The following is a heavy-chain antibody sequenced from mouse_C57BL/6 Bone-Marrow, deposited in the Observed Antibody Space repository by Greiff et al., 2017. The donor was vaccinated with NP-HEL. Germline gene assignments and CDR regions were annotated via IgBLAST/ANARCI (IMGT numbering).Heavy chain of an antibody. V-gene: IGHV1-62-2*01. CDR1: GYTFTEYT. D-gene: IGHD1-1*01. CDR2: FYPGSGSI. J-gene: IGHJ4*01. Sequence: VQRVESGAELVKPGASVKLSCKASGYTFTEYTIHWVKQRSGQGLEWIGWFYPGSGSIKYNEKFKDKATLTADKSSSTVYMELSRLTSEDSAVYFCARHEYYGSSLYAMDYWGQGTSVTVSS. CDR3: ARHEYYGSSLYAMDY.